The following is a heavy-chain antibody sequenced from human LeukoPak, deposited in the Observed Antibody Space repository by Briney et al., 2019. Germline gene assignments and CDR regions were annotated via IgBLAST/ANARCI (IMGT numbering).Heavy chain of an antibody. J-gene: IGHJ4*02. CDR1: GFSFSSYS. CDR3: ARTYPHDYGDYGFFDY. Sequence: TGRSLRLSCAASGFSFSSYSMNWVSQAAGEGLGWVSSISSSSSYIYYADSVKGRFTISRDNAKNSLYLQMNSLRAEDTAVYYCARTYPHDYGDYGFFDYWGQGTLVTVSS. D-gene: IGHD4-17*01. V-gene: IGHV3-21*01. CDR2: ISSSSSYI.